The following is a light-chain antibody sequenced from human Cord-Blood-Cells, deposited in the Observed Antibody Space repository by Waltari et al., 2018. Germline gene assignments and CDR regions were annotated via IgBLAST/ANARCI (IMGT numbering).Light chain of an antibody. J-gene: IGKJ4*01. CDR1: QSVSSN. Sequence: EIVMTQSPATLSVSPGERAPLSCRASQSVSSNLAWYQQKPGQAPRLLIYGASTRATGSPARFSGSGSGTEFTLTISSLQSEDFAVYYCQQYNNWLTFGGGTKVEIK. CDR2: GAS. CDR3: QQYNNWLT. V-gene: IGKV3-15*01.